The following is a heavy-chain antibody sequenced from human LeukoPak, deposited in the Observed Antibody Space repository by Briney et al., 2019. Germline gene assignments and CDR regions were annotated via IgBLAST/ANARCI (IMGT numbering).Heavy chain of an antibody. CDR3: ARVGYSSSFDY. J-gene: IGHJ4*02. CDR1: GGTFSSYA. V-gene: IGHV1-69*04. CDR2: IIPILGIA. D-gene: IGHD6-13*01. Sequence: VASVKVSCKASGGTFSSYAISWVRQAPGQGLEWMGRIIPILGIANYAQKFQGRVTITADKSTSTAYMELSSLRSEDTAVYYCARVGYSSSFDYWGQGTLVTVSS.